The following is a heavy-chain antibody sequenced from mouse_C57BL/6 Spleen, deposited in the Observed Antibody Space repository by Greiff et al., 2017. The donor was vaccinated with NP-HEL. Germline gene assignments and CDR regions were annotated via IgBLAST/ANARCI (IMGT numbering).Heavy chain of an antibody. CDR1: GYTFTDYN. D-gene: IGHD2-3*01. Sequence: VQLQQSGPELVKPGASVKMSCKASGYTFTDYNMHWVKQSHGKSLEWIGYINPNNGGTSYNQKFKGKATLTVNKSSSTAYMELRSLTSEDSAVYYCARGGIYDGYYEAMDYWGQGTSVTVSS. CDR2: INPNNGGT. V-gene: IGHV1-22*01. J-gene: IGHJ4*01. CDR3: ARGGIYDGYYEAMDY.